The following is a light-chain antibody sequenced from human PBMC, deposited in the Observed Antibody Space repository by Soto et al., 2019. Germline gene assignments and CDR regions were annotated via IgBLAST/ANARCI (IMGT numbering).Light chain of an antibody. CDR3: QQYDNLPCN. V-gene: IGKV1-33*01. J-gene: IGKJ2*02. Sequence: DIQMTQSPSSLSASVGDRVTITCQASQDISNYLNWYQQKPGKAPKLLIYDASNLETGVPSRFSGSGSGTDFTFTISSLQPEDIATYYCQQYDNLPCNFGQGTK. CDR1: QDISNY. CDR2: DAS.